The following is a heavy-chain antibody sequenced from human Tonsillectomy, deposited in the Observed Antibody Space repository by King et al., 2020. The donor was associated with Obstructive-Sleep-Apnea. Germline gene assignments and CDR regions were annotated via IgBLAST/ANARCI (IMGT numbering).Heavy chain of an antibody. CDR3: ARVVSSNWYVFDY. D-gene: IGHD6-13*01. V-gene: IGHV4-59*11. J-gene: IGHJ4*02. CDR1: GDSISNHY. CDR2: IYYSGST. Sequence: QLQESGPGLVKPSETLSLTCTVSGDSISNHYWSWIRQPPGKGLEWIGYIYYSGSTNYNPSLKSRVTISVDTSKNQFSLTLSSVTAADTAVYYCARVVSSNWYVFDYWGQGTLVTVSS.